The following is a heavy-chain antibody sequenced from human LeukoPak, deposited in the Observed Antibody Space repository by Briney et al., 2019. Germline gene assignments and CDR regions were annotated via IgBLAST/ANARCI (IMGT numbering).Heavy chain of an antibody. CDR1: GYTFTDYY. V-gene: IGHV1-2*02. CDR2: INPNSGGT. CDR3: ARGSTIVVVITDFDY. J-gene: IGHJ4*02. Sequence: AAVTVSFKASGYTFTDYYMHWVRQAPGQGLEGMGWINPNSGGTNYPQKFQGRVTITRDTSISTAYMELSRLRSDDTAVYYCARGSTIVVVITDFDYWGQGTLVTVSS. D-gene: IGHD3-22*01.